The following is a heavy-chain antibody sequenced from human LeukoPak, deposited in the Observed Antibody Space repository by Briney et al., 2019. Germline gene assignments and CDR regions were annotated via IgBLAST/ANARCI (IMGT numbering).Heavy chain of an antibody. J-gene: IGHJ5*02. D-gene: IGHD2-2*01. CDR2: TYYRPTWYN. CDR3: ARRLTQYDCFDP. V-gene: IGHV6-1*01. Sequence: SQTLSLTCAISGDSVSSDSVTWNWIRQSPSRGLEWLGRTYYRPTWYNDYAVSVRGRITVNPDTSKNQFSLHLNSVTPEDTAVYYCARRLTQYDCFDPWGQGILVTVSS. CDR1: GDSVSSDSVT.